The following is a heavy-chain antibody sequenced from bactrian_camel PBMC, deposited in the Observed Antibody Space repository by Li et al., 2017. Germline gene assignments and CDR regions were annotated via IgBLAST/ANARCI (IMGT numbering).Heavy chain of an antibody. Sequence: QVQLVESGGGSAPAGGSLRLSCVASGLSFSRYILAWFRQIPGKEREGLASTDIDDIATYADSVKGRFTISKDDAKNTVYLQMSSLKPEDTAVYYCAAGPHGGLLPSSAGCGMWGQGTQVTVS. J-gene: IGHJ4*01. CDR3: AAGPHGGLLPSSAGCGM. CDR2: TDIDDIA. CDR1: GLSFSRYI. D-gene: IGHD2*01. V-gene: IGHV3S9*01.